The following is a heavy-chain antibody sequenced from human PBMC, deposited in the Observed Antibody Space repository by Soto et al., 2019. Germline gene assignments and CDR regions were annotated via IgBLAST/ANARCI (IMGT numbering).Heavy chain of an antibody. V-gene: IGHV3-23*01. CDR2: ISGSGGST. Sequence: GGSLRLSCAASGFTFSSYAMSWVRQAPGKGLEWVSAISGSGGSTYYADSVKGRFTISRDNSKNTLYLQMNSLRAEDTAVYDCAKDNILTGYYYYYYGMDVWGQGTTVTVSS. J-gene: IGHJ6*02. CDR3: AKDNILTGYYYYYYGMDV. CDR1: GFTFSSYA. D-gene: IGHD3-9*01.